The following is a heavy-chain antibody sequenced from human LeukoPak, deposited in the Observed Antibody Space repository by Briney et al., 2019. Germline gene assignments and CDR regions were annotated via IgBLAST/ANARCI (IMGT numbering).Heavy chain of an antibody. CDR3: ARVTPEAYYYCMDV. CDR1: GFTFSDYY. Sequence: GGSLRLSCAASGFTFSDYYMSWIRQAPGKGLEWVSYISSSSSTIYYADSVKGRFTISRDNAKNSLYLQMNSLRAEDTAVYYCARVTPEAYYYCMDVWGKGTTVTVSS. J-gene: IGHJ6*03. D-gene: IGHD4-23*01. CDR2: ISSSSSTI. V-gene: IGHV3-11*04.